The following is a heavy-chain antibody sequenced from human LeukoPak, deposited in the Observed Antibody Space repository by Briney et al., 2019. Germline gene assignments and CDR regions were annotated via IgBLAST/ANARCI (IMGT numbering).Heavy chain of an antibody. CDR3: ARVGVYGSGSYYGIDY. D-gene: IGHD3-10*01. CDR2: IYYSGST. J-gene: IGHJ4*02. V-gene: IGHV4-59*08. CDR1: GGSISSYY. Sequence: SETLSLTCTVSGGSISSYYWNWIRQPPGKGLEWIGYIYYSGSTYYNPSLKSRVTISVDTSKNQFSLKLSSVTAADTAVYYCARVGVYGSGSYYGIDYWGQGTLVTVSS.